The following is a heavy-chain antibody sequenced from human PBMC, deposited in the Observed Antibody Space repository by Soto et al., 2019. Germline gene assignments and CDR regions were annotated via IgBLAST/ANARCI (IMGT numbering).Heavy chain of an antibody. J-gene: IGHJ3*02. CDR3: ARECGGYYGSGSYCLDAFDI. Sequence: ASVKVSCKASGYTFTSYDINWVRQATGQGLEWMGWMNPNSGNTGYAQKFQGRVTMTRNTSISTAYMELSSLRSEDTAVYYCARECGGYYGSGSYCLDAFDIWGQGTMVTVSS. CDR1: GYTFTSYD. CDR2: MNPNSGNT. D-gene: IGHD3-10*01. V-gene: IGHV1-8*01.